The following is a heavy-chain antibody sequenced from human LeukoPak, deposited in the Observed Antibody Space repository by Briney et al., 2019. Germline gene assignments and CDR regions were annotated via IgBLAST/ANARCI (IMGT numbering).Heavy chain of an antibody. CDR2: INHSGST. CDR3: AKVGTIFGVVTNFDY. V-gene: IGHV4-34*01. Sequence: PSETLSLTCAVYGGSFSGYYWSWIRQPPGKGLEWIGEINHSGSTNYNPSLKSRVTISVDTSKNQFSLKLSSVTAADTAVYYCAKVGTIFGVVTNFDYWGQGTLVTVSS. D-gene: IGHD3-3*01. J-gene: IGHJ4*02. CDR1: GGSFSGYY.